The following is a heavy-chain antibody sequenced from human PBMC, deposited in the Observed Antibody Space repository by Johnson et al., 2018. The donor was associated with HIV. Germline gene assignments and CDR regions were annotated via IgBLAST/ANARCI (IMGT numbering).Heavy chain of an antibody. J-gene: IGHJ3*02. CDR1: GFTFSSYG. CDR2: IDWSGGRT. V-gene: IGHV3-20*04. CDR3: ARRGITIVADAFDI. D-gene: IGHD3-10*01. Sequence: VQLVESGGDLVQPGGSLRLSCAASGFTFSSYGMHWVRQAPGKGLEWVSGIDWSGGRTGYADSVTGRFTISRDNAKKLLYLQMYSLRAEDTAFYYCARRGITIVADAFDILGQGTMVTVSS.